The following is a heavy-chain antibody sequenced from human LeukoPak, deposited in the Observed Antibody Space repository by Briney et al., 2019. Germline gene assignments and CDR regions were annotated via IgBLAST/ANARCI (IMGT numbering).Heavy chain of an antibody. CDR2: MNGRGDET. Sequence: GGSLRLSCVASGFTFTNYGMVWGRQAPGKGLKCFSSMNGRGDETHHADSVEGRFTISRDNSKNTLYLQMSNLRAEDTALYYCGKGGAINGWYWFNPWGPGTPVTVSS. V-gene: IGHV3-23*01. CDR1: GFTFTNYG. D-gene: IGHD6-19*01. J-gene: IGHJ5*02. CDR3: GKGGAINGWYWFNP.